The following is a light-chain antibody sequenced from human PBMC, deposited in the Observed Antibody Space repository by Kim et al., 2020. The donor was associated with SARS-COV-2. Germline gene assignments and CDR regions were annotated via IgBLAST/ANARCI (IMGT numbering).Light chain of an antibody. CDR3: QSYDNNLGGFV. Sequence: VTISCTGGGTNVGADYGVHWYQQLPGTAPRVLIYLDSNRPSGVPDRFSASKSGTSASLAITGLQAEDEAGYYCQSYDNNLGGFVFGSGTKVTVL. CDR1: GTNVGADYG. J-gene: IGLJ1*01. V-gene: IGLV1-40*01. CDR2: LDS.